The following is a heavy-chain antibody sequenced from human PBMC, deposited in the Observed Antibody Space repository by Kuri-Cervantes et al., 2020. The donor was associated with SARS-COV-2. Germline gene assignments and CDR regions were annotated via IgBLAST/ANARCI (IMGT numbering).Heavy chain of an antibody. CDR1: GFTFSSYW. J-gene: IGHJ4*02. Sequence: GESLKISCAASGFTFSSYWMSWVRQAPGKGLEWVSAISGSGGSTYCADSVKGRFTISRDNSKNTLYLQMNSLRAEDTAVYYCAKDPYYDFWSGYYFDYWGQGTLVTVSS. CDR3: AKDPYYDFWSGYYFDY. V-gene: IGHV3-23*01. D-gene: IGHD3-3*01. CDR2: ISGSGGST.